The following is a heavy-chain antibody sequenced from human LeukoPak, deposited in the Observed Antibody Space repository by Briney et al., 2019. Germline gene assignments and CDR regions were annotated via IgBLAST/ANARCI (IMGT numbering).Heavy chain of an antibody. CDR2: IYYSGST. D-gene: IGHD1-26*01. CDR1: GGSISSYY. V-gene: IGHV4-59*01. Sequence: SETLSLTCTVSGGSISSYYWSWIRQPPGKGLEWIGYIYYSGSTNYSPSLKSRVTISVDTSKNQFSLKLSSVTAADTAVYYCARGRGATNYWGQGTLVTVSS. CDR3: ARGRGATNY. J-gene: IGHJ4*02.